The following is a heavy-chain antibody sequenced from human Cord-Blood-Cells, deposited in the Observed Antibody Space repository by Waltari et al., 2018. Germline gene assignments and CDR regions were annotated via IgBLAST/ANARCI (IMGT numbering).Heavy chain of an antibody. J-gene: IGHJ3*02. CDR3: ARSEHYDFWSGDAFDI. D-gene: IGHD3-3*01. CDR1: GGSISSYY. Sequence: LQESGPGLVKPSETLSLTCTVSGGSISSYYWSWIRQPPGKGLEWIGYIYYSGSTNYNPSLKSRVTISVDTSKNQFSLKLSSVTAADTAVYYCARSEHYDFWSGDAFDIWGQGTMVT. CDR2: IYYSGST. V-gene: IGHV4-59*01.